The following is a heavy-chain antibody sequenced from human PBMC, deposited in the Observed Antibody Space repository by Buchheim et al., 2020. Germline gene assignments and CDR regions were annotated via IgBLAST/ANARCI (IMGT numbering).Heavy chain of an antibody. CDR1: GFTFSNYG. V-gene: IGHV3-33*06. CDR2: IWYDGGYK. J-gene: IGHJ6*02. CDR3: AKTYGDYTSYAYYYAMDV. Sequence: QVQLVESGGGVVQPGRSLRLSCAASGFTFSNYGIHWVRQAPGKGLEWVAIIWYDGGYKYYADSVKGRFTISRDNSKNTVRLEMNSLRGEDTAVYYCAKTYGDYTSYAYYYAMDVWGQGTT. D-gene: IGHD4-17*01.